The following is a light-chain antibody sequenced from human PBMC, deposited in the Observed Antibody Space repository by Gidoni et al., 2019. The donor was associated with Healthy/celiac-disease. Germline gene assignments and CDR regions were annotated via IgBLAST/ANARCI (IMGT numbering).Light chain of an antibody. CDR1: SSNIGSNY. Sequence: QSVLPQPPSASGTPGPRVTISCSGSSSNIGSNYVYWYQQLPGTAPKLLIYRNNQRPSGFPDRFSGSKSGTSASLAISGLRSEDEADYYCAAWDDSLSVDVFGGGTKLTVL. V-gene: IGLV1-47*01. CDR2: RNN. J-gene: IGLJ3*02. CDR3: AAWDDSLSVDV.